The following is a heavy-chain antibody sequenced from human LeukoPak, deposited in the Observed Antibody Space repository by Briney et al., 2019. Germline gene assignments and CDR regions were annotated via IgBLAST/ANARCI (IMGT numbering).Heavy chain of an antibody. CDR3: ARVSTRYYDILTGYYHYYYMDV. CDR2: ISAYNGNT. V-gene: IGHV1-18*01. J-gene: IGHJ6*03. D-gene: IGHD3-9*01. CDR1: GYTFTSYG. Sequence: ASVKVSCKASGYTFTSYGISWVRQAPGQGLEWMGWISAYNGNTNYAQKLQGRVTMTTDTSTSTAYMELRSLRSDDTAVYYCARVSTRYYDILTGYYHYYYMDVWGKGTTVTISS.